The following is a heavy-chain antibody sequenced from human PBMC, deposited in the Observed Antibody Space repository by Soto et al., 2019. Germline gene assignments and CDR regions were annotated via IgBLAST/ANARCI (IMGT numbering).Heavy chain of an antibody. V-gene: IGHV4-34*01. CDR1: GGSLRGHY. CDR2: INHSGFT. CDR3: ARAAVKLGATLFDS. J-gene: IGHJ4*02. D-gene: IGHD1-26*01. Sequence: PSETLSLTCAVSGGSLRGHYWSWIRQSPEKGLEWIGEINHSGFTNYNPTLKSRVTISRDASKNQFSLRLSSMTAEDPAVYFCARAAVKLGATLFDSWGQGT.